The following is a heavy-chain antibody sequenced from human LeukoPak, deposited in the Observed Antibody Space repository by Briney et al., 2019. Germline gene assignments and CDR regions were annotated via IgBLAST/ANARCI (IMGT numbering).Heavy chain of an antibody. CDR2: IYYSGST. V-gene: IGHV4-39*01. J-gene: IGHJ4*02. CDR1: GGSISSSSHY. CDR3: ARRYCSGGHCYYFDS. D-gene: IGHD2-15*01. Sequence: RSSETLSLTCTVSGGSISSSSHYWGWIRQPPGMGLEWIGIIYYSGSTYYNPSLNSRVTVSLDTSKNQFSPTVTSVTAADTAVYYCARRYCSGGHCYYFDSWGQGTLVTVSS.